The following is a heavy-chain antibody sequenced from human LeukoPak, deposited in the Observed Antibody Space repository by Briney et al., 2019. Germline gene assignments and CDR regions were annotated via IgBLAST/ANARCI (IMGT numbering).Heavy chain of an antibody. D-gene: IGHD2-2*01. CDR2: INWNSGKI. CDR3: ARDRGLDCSSTSCYGHFDY. V-gene: IGHV3-9*01. Sequence: GGSLRLSCTASGFTFDDYAMHWVRQAPGKGLEWVSGINWNSGKIAYADSVKGRFTISRDNSKNTPYLQMNSLRAEDTAVYYCARDRGLDCSSTSCYGHFDYWGQGTLVTVSS. CDR1: GFTFDDYA. J-gene: IGHJ4*02.